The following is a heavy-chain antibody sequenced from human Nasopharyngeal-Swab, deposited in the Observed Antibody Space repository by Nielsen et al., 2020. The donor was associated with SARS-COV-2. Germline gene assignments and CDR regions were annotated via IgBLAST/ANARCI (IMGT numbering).Heavy chain of an antibody. V-gene: IGHV3-11*06. CDR1: GFTFSDYY. CDR3: ASSPGDILTGYYL. CDR2: ISSSSSYT. J-gene: IGHJ4*02. D-gene: IGHD3-9*01. Sequence: RGSLRLSCAASGFTFSDYYMSWIRQAPGKGLEWVSYISSSSSYTNYADSVKGRFTISRDNAKNSLYLQMNSLRAEDTAVYYCASSPGDILTGYYLWGQGTLVTVSS.